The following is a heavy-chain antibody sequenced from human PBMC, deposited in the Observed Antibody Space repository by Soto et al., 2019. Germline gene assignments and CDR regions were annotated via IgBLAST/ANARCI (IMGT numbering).Heavy chain of an antibody. CDR2: MNPNSGNT. CDR1: GYTFTSYD. D-gene: IGHD3-10*01. J-gene: IGHJ6*02. Sequence: QVQLVQSGAEVKKPGASVKVSCKASGYTFTSYDINWVRQATGQGLEWMGWMNPNSGNTGYAQKFQGRVTMTRNTSMSTAYTELSSLRSEDTAVYYSASDTYYYGSGSYYNGGYYYGMDVWGQGTTVTVSS. CDR3: ASDTYYYGSGSYYNGGYYYGMDV. V-gene: IGHV1-8*01.